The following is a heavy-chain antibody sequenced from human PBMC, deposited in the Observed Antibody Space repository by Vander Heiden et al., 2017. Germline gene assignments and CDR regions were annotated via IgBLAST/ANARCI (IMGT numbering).Heavy chain of an antibody. V-gene: IGHV4-39*01. CDR1: GGSIRSSSYY. Sequence: QLQLQESGPGLVKPSETLSLTCPVSGGSIRSSSYYWGWIRQPPGKGLEWIGSIYYSGSTYYNPSLKSRVTISVDTSKNQFSLKLSSVTAADTAVYYCARQDPDYDFWSGYYGGGFDPWGQGTLVTVSS. J-gene: IGHJ5*02. D-gene: IGHD3-3*01. CDR2: IYYSGST. CDR3: ARQDPDYDFWSGYYGGGFDP.